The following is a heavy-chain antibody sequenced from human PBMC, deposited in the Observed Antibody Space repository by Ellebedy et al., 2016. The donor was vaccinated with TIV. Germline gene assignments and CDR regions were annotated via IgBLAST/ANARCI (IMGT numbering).Heavy chain of an antibody. V-gene: IGHV3-15*01. Sequence: GESLKISXAASGFTLSNAWMSWVRQAPGKGLEWVGRIITTADGGATDHAAPVRGRFTISRDDSKNTLYLQMNSLKTEDTAVYYCTKDFVFWGQGTLVTVSS. CDR2: IITTADGGAT. J-gene: IGHJ4*02. CDR1: GFTLSNAW. CDR3: TKDFVF. D-gene: IGHD3-10*01.